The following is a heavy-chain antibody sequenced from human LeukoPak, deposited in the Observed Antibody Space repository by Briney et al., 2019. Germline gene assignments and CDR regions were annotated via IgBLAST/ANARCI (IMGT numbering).Heavy chain of an antibody. CDR1: GGSISSYY. J-gene: IGHJ5*02. CDR3: ARGLDYYGSGSYLNNWFDP. D-gene: IGHD3-10*01. V-gene: IGHV4-59*12. CDR2: IYYSGST. Sequence: SETLSLTCTVSGGSISSYYWSWIRQPPGKGLEWIGYIYYSGSTNYNPSLKSRVTISVDTSKNQFSLTLNSVTAADTAVHYCARGLDYYGSGSYLNNWFDPWGQGTLVTVSS.